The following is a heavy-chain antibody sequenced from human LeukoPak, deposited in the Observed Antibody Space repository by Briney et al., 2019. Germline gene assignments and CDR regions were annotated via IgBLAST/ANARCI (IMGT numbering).Heavy chain of an antibody. CDR2: ISTSSIYI. Sequence: PGGSLRLSCAASGFTFSSYSMNWVRQAPGKGLEWVSSISTSSIYIYYADSVKGRFTISRDNAKNSLYLQMNSLRAEDTAVYYCARSAYDSSCFYTVGDYFDYWGQGNLVTVSS. CDR3: ARSAYDSSCFYTVGDYFDY. J-gene: IGHJ4*02. CDR1: GFTFSSYS. D-gene: IGHD3-22*01. V-gene: IGHV3-21*01.